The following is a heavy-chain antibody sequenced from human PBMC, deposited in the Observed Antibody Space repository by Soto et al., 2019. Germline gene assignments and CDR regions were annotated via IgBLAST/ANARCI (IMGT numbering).Heavy chain of an antibody. J-gene: IGHJ2*01. CDR2: ISYDGSNK. CDR1: GFTFSSYG. CDR3: AKAPPLTVTVRWYFDL. D-gene: IGHD4-17*01. Sequence: QVQLVESGGGVVQLGRSLRLSCAASGFTFSSYGMHWVRQAPGKGLEWVAVISYDGSNKYYADSVKGRFTISRDNSKNTLYLQMNSLRAEDTAVYYCAKAPPLTVTVRWYFDLWGRGTLVTVSS. V-gene: IGHV3-30*18.